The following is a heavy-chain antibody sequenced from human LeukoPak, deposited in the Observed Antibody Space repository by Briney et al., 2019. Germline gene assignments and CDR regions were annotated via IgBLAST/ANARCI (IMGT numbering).Heavy chain of an antibody. V-gene: IGHV1-8*02. CDR3: ARGRETIFWSGYYTDDAFDI. CDR1: GYTFTSYD. Sequence: GASVKVSCKASGYTFTSYDINWVRQATGQGLEWMGWMNPNSGNTGYAQKFQGRVTMTRDTSISTAYMELSRLRSDDTAVYYCARGRETIFWSGYYTDDAFDIWGQGTMVTVSS. J-gene: IGHJ3*02. D-gene: IGHD3-3*01. CDR2: MNPNSGNT.